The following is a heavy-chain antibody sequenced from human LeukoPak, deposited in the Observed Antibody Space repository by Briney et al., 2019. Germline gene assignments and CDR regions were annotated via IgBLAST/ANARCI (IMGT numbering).Heavy chain of an antibody. V-gene: IGHV3-30*03. CDR2: ISYDGSNK. CDR3: ARVGGVRGVVFDY. CDR1: GFTFSSYG. D-gene: IGHD3-10*01. J-gene: IGHJ4*02. Sequence: GGSLRLSCAASGFTFSSYGMHWVRQAPGKGLEWVAVISYDGSNKYYADSVKGRFTISRDNSKNTLYLQMNSLRAEDTAVYYCARVGGVRGVVFDYWGQGTLVTVSS.